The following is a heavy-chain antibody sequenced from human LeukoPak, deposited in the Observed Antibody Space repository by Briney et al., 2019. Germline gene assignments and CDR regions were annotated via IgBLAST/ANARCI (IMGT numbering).Heavy chain of an antibody. D-gene: IGHD6-19*01. CDR3: ARTSGYSSGTGFDP. CDR1: GGSISSSSYY. Sequence: SETLSLTCTVSGGSISSSSYYWGWIRQPPGKGLEWIGSIYYSRSTYYNPSLKSRVTISVDTSKNQFSLKLSSVTAADTAVYYCARTSGYSSGTGFDPWGQGTLVTVSS. V-gene: IGHV4-39*01. CDR2: IYYSRST. J-gene: IGHJ5*02.